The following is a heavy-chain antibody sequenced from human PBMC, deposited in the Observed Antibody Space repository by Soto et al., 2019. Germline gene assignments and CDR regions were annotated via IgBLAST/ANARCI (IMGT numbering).Heavy chain of an antibody. J-gene: IGHJ6*02. CDR2: ISGSGGST. D-gene: IGHD2-2*01. CDR1: GFTFSSYA. CDR3: AKDPFDIVVVQVEPSTCGMGG. V-gene: IGHV3-23*01. Sequence: LRLSCAASGFTFSSYAMSWVRQAPGKGLEWVSAISGSGGSTYYADSVKGRFTISRDNSKNTLYLQMNSLRAEDTAVYYCAKDPFDIVVVQVEPSTCGMGGWGEGSTVTVYS.